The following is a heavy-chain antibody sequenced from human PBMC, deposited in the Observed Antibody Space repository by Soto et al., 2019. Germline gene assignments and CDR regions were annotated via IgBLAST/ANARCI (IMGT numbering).Heavy chain of an antibody. Sequence: EVQLVESGGGLVQPEGSLRLSCAASGFNFSDHYMDWVRQAPGKGLECVGRIKNKANSYTTEYAAPVKGRLIISRDDSKNSVFLQMNRLKTDDTSGYDCTRVRLGTSRSSAYWGLGMMVIVSS. D-gene: IGHD6-19*01. CDR3: TRVRLGTSRSSAY. V-gene: IGHV3-72*01. CDR1: GFNFSDHY. CDR2: IKNKANSYTT. J-gene: IGHJ4*02.